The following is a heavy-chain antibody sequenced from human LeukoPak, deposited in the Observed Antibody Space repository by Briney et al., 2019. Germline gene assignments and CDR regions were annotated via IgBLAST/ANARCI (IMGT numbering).Heavy chain of an antibody. D-gene: IGHD3-3*01. V-gene: IGHV3-23*01. CDR2: ISGSGGST. J-gene: IGHJ4*02. CDR1: GFTFSSYA. Sequence: HAGGSLRLSCAASGFTFSSYAMSWVRQAPGKGLEWVSAISGSGGSTYYADSVKGRFTISRDNSKNTLYLQMNSLRAEDTAVYYCAKDAILRFSLYYFDYWGQGTLVTVSS. CDR3: AKDAILRFSLYYFDY.